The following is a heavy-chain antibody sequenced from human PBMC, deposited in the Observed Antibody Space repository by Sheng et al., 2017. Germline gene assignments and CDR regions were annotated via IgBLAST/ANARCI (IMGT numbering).Heavy chain of an antibody. Sequence: QVQLQESGPGLVKPSETLSLTCAVSGYSISSGYYWGWIRQPPGKGLEWIGSIYHSGSTYYNPSLKSRVTISVDTSKNQFSLKLSSVTAADTAVYYCARDRSGGLLWFGESTPGYFDYWGQGTLVTVSS. CDR1: GYSISSGYY. V-gene: IGHV4-38-2*02. CDR2: IYHSGST. D-gene: IGHD3-10*01. J-gene: IGHJ4*02. CDR3: ARDRSGGLLWFGESTPGYFDY.